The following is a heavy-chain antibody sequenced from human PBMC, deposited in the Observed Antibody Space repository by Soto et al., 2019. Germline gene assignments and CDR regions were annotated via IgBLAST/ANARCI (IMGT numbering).Heavy chain of an antibody. CDR3: ARDTPYGGNSDYYYGMDV. CDR2: IIPIFGTA. J-gene: IGHJ6*02. D-gene: IGHD4-17*01. CDR1: GGTFSSYA. Sequence: AVKVSCKASGGTFSSYAISWVRQAPGQGLEWMGGIIPIFGTANYVQKFQGRVTITADESTSTAYMELSSLRSEDTAVYYCARDTPYGGNSDYYYGMDVWGQGTTVTVSS. V-gene: IGHV1-69*13.